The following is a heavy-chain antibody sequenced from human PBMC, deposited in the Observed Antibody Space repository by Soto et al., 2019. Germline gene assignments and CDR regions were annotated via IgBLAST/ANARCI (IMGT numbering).Heavy chain of an antibody. CDR1: GYTFTNFG. D-gene: IGHD3-3*01. CDR2: ISAYNGNT. Sequence: ASVKVSCKASGYTFTNFGVTWVRRAPGQGLEWMGWISAYNGNTNYAQKLQGRVTMTTDTSTSTAYMELRSLRSDDTAVYYCATDTRITILVVVTHKARGAMDGWGEGTTVTVCS. CDR3: ATDTRITILVVVTHKARGAMDG. V-gene: IGHV1-18*01. J-gene: IGHJ6*02.